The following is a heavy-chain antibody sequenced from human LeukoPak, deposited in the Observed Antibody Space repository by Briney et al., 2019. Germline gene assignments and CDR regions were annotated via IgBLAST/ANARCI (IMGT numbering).Heavy chain of an antibody. Sequence: GGSPRLSCFASGFSFSIYWIHWVRQAPGKGLVWVSRITSDGSTTNYADSVEGRFTISRDNAKNTLFLQMDSLRAEDTAVYYCARGWEQQGVGAFHVWGQGTMVTVSS. J-gene: IGHJ3*01. CDR2: ITSDGSTT. D-gene: IGHD1/OR15-1a*01. V-gene: IGHV3-74*01. CDR3: ARGWEQQGVGAFHV. CDR1: GFSFSIYW.